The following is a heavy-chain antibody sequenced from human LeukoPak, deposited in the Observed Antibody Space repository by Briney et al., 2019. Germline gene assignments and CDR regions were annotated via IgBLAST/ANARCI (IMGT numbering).Heavy chain of an antibody. D-gene: IGHD3-16*01. CDR1: GYTFTGYY. J-gene: IGHJ4*02. CDR2: INPNSGGT. V-gene: IGHV1-2*06. CDR3: ARSFPTFGGVINFDY. Sequence: ASVKDSCKASGYTFTGYYMHWVRQAPGQGLEWMGRINPNSGGTNYAQKFQGRVTMTRDTSISTAYMELSRLRPDDTAVYYCARSFPTFGGVINFDYWGQGTLVTVSS.